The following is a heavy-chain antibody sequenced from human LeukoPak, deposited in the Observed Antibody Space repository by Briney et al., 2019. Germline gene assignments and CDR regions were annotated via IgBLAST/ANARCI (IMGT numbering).Heavy chain of an antibody. V-gene: IGHV3-48*03. CDR2: ISSSGSTI. J-gene: IGHJ4*02. D-gene: IGHD1-26*01. CDR3: ARGHGHRIVGATYPSFDY. CDR1: GFTFSSYE. Sequence: GGSLRLSCAASGFTFSSYEMNWVRQAPGKGLEWVSYISSSGSTIYYADSVKGRFTISRDNAKNSLYLQMNSLRAEDTAVYYCARGHGHRIVGATYPSFDYWGQGTLVTVSS.